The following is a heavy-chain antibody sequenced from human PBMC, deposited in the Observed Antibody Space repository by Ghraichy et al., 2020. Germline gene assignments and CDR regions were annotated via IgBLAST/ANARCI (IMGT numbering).Heavy chain of an antibody. D-gene: IGHD1-26*01. J-gene: IGHJ4*02. CDR3: AKRSGSVEATTWRYFDS. Sequence: ESLNISCEGSGFPFSQYAMSWVRQAPGKGLEWVSGILGSGATTYYADSVKGRFTISRDNSRNTVYLQMHSLRVEDTALYYCAKRSGSVEATTWRYFDSWGRGTPVTVSS. V-gene: IGHV3-23*01. CDR1: GFPFSQYA. CDR2: ILGSGATT.